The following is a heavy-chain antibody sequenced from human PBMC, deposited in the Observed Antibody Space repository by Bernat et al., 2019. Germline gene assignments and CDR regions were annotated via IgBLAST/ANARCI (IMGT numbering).Heavy chain of an antibody. D-gene: IGHD3/OR15-3a*01. CDR1: GFTFSSYA. V-gene: IGHV3-23*01. J-gene: IGHJ3*02. CDR3: ASSRDHRTLDAFDI. Sequence: EVQLLESGGCLVQPGGSLRLSCAASGFTFSSYAMSWVRQAPGKGLEWFSAISCSGGSTYYADSVKGRFTISRDNSKNTLYLQMNRLRAEDTAVYYCASSRDHRTLDAFDIWGKGKMVTVSS. CDR2: ISCSGGST.